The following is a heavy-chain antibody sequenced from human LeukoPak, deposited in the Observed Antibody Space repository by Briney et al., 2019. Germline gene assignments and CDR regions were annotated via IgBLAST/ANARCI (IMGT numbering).Heavy chain of an antibody. CDR3: AKGRGGAEDSSGYYYVPIDY. V-gene: IGHV3-23*01. CDR2: ISGSGGST. D-gene: IGHD3-22*01. CDR1: GFTFSSYA. Sequence: GGSLRLSCAASGFTFSSYAMSWVRQAPGKGLEWVSAISGSGGSTYYADSVKGRLTISRDNSKNTLYLQMNSLRAEDTAVYYCAKGRGGAEDSSGYYYVPIDYWGQGTLVTVSS. J-gene: IGHJ4*02.